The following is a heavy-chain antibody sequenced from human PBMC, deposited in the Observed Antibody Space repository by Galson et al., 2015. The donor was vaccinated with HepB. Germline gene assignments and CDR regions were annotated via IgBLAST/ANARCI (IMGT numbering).Heavy chain of an antibody. CDR2: IKSKTDGGTT. CDR1: GFTFSNAW. CDR3: TTEASSAYYYGYYYGMDV. V-gene: IGHV3-15*01. Sequence: SLRLSCAASGFTFSNAWMSWVRQAPGKGLEWVGRIKSKTDGGTTDYAAPVKARFTISRNDSKNTLYLQMNSLKIEDTAVYYCTTEASSAYYYGYYYGMDVWGQGTTVTVSS. J-gene: IGHJ6*02. D-gene: IGHD3-22*01.